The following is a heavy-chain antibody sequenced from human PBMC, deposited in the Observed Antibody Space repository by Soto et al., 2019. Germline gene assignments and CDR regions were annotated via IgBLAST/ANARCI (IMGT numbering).Heavy chain of an antibody. V-gene: IGHV1-46*02. J-gene: IGHJ6*02. CDR1: GYTFNRYH. CDR2: INPSAGTT. CDR3: ARGGYDILTGPRIYYGMDV. D-gene: IGHD3-9*01. Sequence: ASVKVSCKASGYTFNRYHMHWVRQAPGQGLEWMGIINPSAGTTSYAQKFQGRVTLTTDTSTSTAYMELSSLRSEDTAVYYCARGGYDILTGPRIYYGMDVWGQGTTVTVSS.